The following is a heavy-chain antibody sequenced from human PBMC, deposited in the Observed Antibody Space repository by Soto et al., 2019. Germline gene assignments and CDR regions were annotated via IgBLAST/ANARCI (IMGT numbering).Heavy chain of an antibody. CDR3: PREMATISNWLDP. J-gene: IGHJ5*02. CDR1: GFTFSSYE. V-gene: IGHV3-48*03. Sequence: EVQLVESGGGLVQPGGSLRLSCAASGFTFSSYEMNWVRQAPGRGLEWVSYISSSGSTIYYADSVKGRFTISRDNAKNSLYLQMNSLRAEDTAVYYCPREMATISNWLDPWGQGTLVTVSS. CDR2: ISSSGSTI. D-gene: IGHD5-12*01.